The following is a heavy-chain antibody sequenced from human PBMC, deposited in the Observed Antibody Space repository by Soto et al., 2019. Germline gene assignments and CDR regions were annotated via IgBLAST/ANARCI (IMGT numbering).Heavy chain of an antibody. CDR1: GGTFSSYA. CDR3: ASTQPTYYYDSSGYYPFDY. Sequence: SVKVSCKASGGTFSSYAISWVRQAPGQGLEWMGGIIPIFGTANYAQKFQGRVTITADESTSTAYMEPSSLRSEDTAVYYCASTQPTYYYDSSGYYPFDYWGQGTLVTVSS. V-gene: IGHV1-69*13. D-gene: IGHD3-22*01. J-gene: IGHJ4*02. CDR2: IIPIFGTA.